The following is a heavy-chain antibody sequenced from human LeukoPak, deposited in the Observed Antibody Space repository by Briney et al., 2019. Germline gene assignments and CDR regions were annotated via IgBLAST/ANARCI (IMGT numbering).Heavy chain of an antibody. D-gene: IGHD1-1*01. CDR3: ARDRGTGTSEGGIDY. Sequence: AASVKVSCKASGGTFSSYAISWVRQAPGQGLEWMGRIIPIFGIANYAQKSQGRVTITADKSTSTAYMELSSLRSEDTAVYYCARDRGTGTSEGGIDYWGQGTLVTVSS. V-gene: IGHV1-69*04. CDR2: IIPIFGIA. J-gene: IGHJ4*02. CDR1: GGTFSSYA.